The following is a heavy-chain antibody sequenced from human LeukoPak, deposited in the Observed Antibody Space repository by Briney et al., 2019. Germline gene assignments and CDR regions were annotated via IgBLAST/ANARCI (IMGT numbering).Heavy chain of an antibody. D-gene: IGHD2-15*01. J-gene: IGHJ4*02. V-gene: IGHV5-51*01. Sequence: GEPLKISCKGSGYSFTSYWIGWVRQMPGKGLEWMGIIYPGDSDTRYSPSFQGQVTISADKSISTAYLQWSSLKASDTAMYCCARVGPPDRYCSGGSCYSPPFDYWGQGTLVTVSS. CDR1: GYSFTSYW. CDR2: IYPGDSDT. CDR3: ARVGPPDRYCSGGSCYSPPFDY.